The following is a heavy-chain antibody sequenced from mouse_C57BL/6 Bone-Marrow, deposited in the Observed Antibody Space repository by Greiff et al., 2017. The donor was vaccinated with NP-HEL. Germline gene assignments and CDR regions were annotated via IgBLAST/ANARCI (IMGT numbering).Heavy chain of an antibody. J-gene: IGHJ4*01. V-gene: IGHV1-52*01. Sequence: QVQLKQPGAELVRPGSSVKLSCKASGYTFTSYWMHWVEQRPIQGLEWIGNIDPSDSETHYNQKFKDKATLTVDKSSSTAYMQLSSLTSEDSAVYYCARGRVYYDYEYYAMDYWGQGTSVTVSS. CDR2: IDPSDSET. CDR1: GYTFTSYW. D-gene: IGHD2-4*01. CDR3: ARGRVYYDYEYYAMDY.